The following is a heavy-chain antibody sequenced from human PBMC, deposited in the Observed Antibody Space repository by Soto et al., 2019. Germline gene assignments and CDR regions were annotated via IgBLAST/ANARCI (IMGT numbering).Heavy chain of an antibody. V-gene: IGHV3-11*06. CDR3: ARESGYCSGGSCYGDFAFDI. Sequence: GGSLRLSCAASGFTFSDYYMSWIRQAPGKGLEWVSYISSSSSYTNYADSVKGRFTISRDNAKNSLYLQMNSLSAEDTAVYYCARESGYCSGGSCYGDFAFDIWGQGTMVTVSS. J-gene: IGHJ3*02. CDR1: GFTFSDYY. D-gene: IGHD2-15*01. CDR2: ISSSSSYT.